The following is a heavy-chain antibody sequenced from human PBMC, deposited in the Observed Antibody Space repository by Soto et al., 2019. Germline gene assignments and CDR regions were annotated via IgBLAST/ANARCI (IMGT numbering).Heavy chain of an antibody. CDR1: GFTFSSDW. Sequence: EVQLVESGGGLVQPGGSLRLSCVDSGFTFSSDWMSWVRQAPVKGLEWVGNIKQDGSGENDVDSVKGRFTIARDNANNAIYLQTNCLRAEDLAVYYCARKEASGRGWDVWGQGTTVVVSS. CDR3: ARKEASGRGWDV. D-gene: IGHD5-12*01. V-gene: IGHV3-7*01. CDR2: IKQDGSGE. J-gene: IGHJ6*02.